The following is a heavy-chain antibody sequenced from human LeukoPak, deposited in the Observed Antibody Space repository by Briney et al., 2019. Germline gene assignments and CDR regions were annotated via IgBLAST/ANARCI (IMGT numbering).Heavy chain of an antibody. Sequence: PGGSLRLSCAASGFTFGTSGMNWVRQAPGKGLEWVAVIWYDGSEKRYADSVKGRFTISRDNSKSTLYLQMNSLRAEDTAVYYCVSGSDTSGYYFYWGQGTLVTVSS. D-gene: IGHD3-22*01. V-gene: IGHV3-33*03. J-gene: IGHJ4*02. CDR1: GFTFGTSG. CDR2: IWYDGSEK. CDR3: VSGSDTSGYYFY.